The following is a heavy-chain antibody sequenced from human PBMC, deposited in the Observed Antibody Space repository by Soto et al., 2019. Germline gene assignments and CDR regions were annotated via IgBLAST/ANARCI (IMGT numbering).Heavy chain of an antibody. D-gene: IGHD2-21*02. CDR3: AKDHVVVTEAGMDV. V-gene: IGHV3-30*18. J-gene: IGHJ6*02. CDR2: ISHDGGTE. CDR1: GFTFSNYG. Sequence: QVQLVESGGGVVQPGRSLRLSCAASGFTFSNYGIHWVRQAPGKGLEWVALISHDGGTEYYADSAKGRFTVSRDNAKNTVHLQMNSLRPEDTALYYCAKDHVVVTEAGMDVWGQGTTVIVSS.